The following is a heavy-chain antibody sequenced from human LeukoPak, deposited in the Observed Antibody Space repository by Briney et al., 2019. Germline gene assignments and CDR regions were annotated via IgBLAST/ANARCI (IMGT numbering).Heavy chain of an antibody. Sequence: PGGSPRLSCAAPGFTFSSYNMNWVRQAPGKGREWVSSISSSSDYIYYADSVKGRFTISRDNAKDSLYLQTKSLRAEDTAVYYCARGKTSQNIVTRKTYNWFDPWGQGTLVTVSS. CDR2: ISSSSDYI. CDR1: GFTFSSYN. J-gene: IGHJ5*02. CDR3: ARGKTSQNIVTRKTYNWFDP. V-gene: IGHV3-21*01. D-gene: IGHD2/OR15-2a*01.